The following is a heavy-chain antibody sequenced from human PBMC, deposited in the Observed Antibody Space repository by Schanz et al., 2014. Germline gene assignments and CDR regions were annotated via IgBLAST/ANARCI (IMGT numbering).Heavy chain of an antibody. Sequence: DVQLLESGGGLVQPGESLRLSCAASGFTFTTYAMTWVRQAPGKGLEWVSNISPTGSSTYYADSVKGRFTISRDNSKNTLYLQMNSLIAEDTAIDFGAKDAACYDSVICPDHWGQGTLVTVSS. CDR2: ISPTGSST. D-gene: IGHD3-22*01. CDR3: AKDAACYDSVICPDH. V-gene: IGHV3-23*01. CDR1: GFTFTTYA. J-gene: IGHJ4*02.